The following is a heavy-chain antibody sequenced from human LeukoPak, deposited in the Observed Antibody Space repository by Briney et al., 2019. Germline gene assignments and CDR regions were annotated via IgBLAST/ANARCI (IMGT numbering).Heavy chain of an antibody. D-gene: IGHD2-15*01. Sequence: SETLSLTCTVSGGSISSYYWSWIRQPPGKGLEGIGYIYYSGSTNYNPSLKSRVTISVDTSKNQFSLKLSSVTAADTAVYYCARGYCSGGSCSGGMDVWGQGTTVTVSS. CDR3: ARGYCSGGSCSGGMDV. CDR2: IYYSGST. V-gene: IGHV4-59*01. J-gene: IGHJ6*02. CDR1: GGSISSYY.